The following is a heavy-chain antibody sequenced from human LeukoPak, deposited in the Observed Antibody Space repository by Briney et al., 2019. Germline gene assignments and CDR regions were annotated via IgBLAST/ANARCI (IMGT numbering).Heavy chain of an antibody. Sequence: ASVKVSCKASGYTSTSYAMNWVRQAPGQGLEWMGWINTNTGNPTYAQGFTGRFVFSLDTSVSTAYLQISSLKAEDTAVYYCARGGEWGLRYFDWLPPSWFDPWGQGTLVTVSS. CDR3: ARGGEWGLRYFDWLPPSWFDP. D-gene: IGHD3-9*01. CDR1: GYTSTSYA. CDR2: INTNTGNP. V-gene: IGHV7-4-1*02. J-gene: IGHJ5*02.